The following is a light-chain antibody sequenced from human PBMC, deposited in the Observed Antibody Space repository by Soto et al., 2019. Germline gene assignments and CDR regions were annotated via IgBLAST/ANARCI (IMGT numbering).Light chain of an antibody. CDR3: TSNTSSSTLDV. CDR1: SSDVGGYNY. CDR2: EVS. J-gene: IGLJ1*01. Sequence: QSVLTQPASVSGSPGQSITISCTGTSSDVGGYNYVSWYQQHPGKAPKLMIYEVSNRPLGVSNRFSGSKSGNTASLTISGLQAEDEADYYCTSNTSSSTLDVFGTGTKSPS. V-gene: IGLV2-14*01.